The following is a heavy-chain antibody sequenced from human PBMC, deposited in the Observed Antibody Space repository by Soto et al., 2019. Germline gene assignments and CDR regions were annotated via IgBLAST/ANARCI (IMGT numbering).Heavy chain of an antibody. Sequence: DVQILESGGGLVEPGGSLRLSCAASGFSGSTYGVTWVRQGAGKGLECVSGVSGGSGATHYRDFVKGRFTITTDYPENTAYLQMNSLRVEDMAVYYCTRWNGYGDLWGQGILVTVS. CDR2: VSGGSGAT. V-gene: IGHV3-23*01. CDR3: TRWNGYGDL. CDR1: GFSGSTYG. J-gene: IGHJ5*02. D-gene: IGHD1-1*01.